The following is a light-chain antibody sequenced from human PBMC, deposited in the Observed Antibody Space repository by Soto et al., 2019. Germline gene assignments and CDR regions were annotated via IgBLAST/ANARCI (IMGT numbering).Light chain of an antibody. V-gene: IGLV7-46*01. CDR2: DTN. J-gene: IGLJ3*02. CDR3: LLAFGSARV. Sequence: QAVVTQEPSLTVSPGGTVTLTCGSSTGALTSSHFPYWYQQKPGQAPRALIYDTNSKHSWTPGRFSGSLLGGKAALTLSGAQPEDEADYYCLLAFGSARVFGGGTKLTVL. CDR1: TGALTSSHF.